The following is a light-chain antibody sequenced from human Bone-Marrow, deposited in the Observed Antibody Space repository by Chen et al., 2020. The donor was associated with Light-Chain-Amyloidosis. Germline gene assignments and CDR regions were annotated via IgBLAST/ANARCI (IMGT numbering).Light chain of an antibody. V-gene: IGLV3-21*02. Sequence: SYVLTQPSSVSVAPGQTATIACGGNNIGSTSVHWYQQTPGQAPLLVVYDDSDRPSGVPERLSGSTSGNTATLPISRVEAGDEADYYCQVWDRSRDRPVFGGGTKLTVL. J-gene: IGLJ3*02. CDR1: NIGSTS. CDR3: QVWDRSRDRPV. CDR2: DDS.